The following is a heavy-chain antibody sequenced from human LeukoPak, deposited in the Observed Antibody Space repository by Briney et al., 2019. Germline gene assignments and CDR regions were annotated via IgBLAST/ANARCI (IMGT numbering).Heavy chain of an antibody. V-gene: IGHV4-39*01. D-gene: IGHD3-22*01. CDR1: GGSISSSIYY. J-gene: IGHJ4*02. CDR3: ARHSSRVIVVVNN. CDR2: IYYSGNT. Sequence: SETLSLTCTVSGGSISSSIYYWGWIRQPPGKGLEWIGSIYYSGNTYYNPSLKSRVTISVDTSKNQFSLKLSSVTAADTAVYYCARHSSRVIVVVNNWGQGILVTVSS.